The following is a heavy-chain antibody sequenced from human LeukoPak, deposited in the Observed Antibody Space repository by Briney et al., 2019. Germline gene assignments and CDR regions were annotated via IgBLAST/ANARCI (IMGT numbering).Heavy chain of an antibody. CDR3: ARLTPYPGVWASDY. CDR1: GDSMSTHY. Sequence: PSETLSLTCTVSGDSMSTHYWSWIRQPPGKGLEWIGYIFYSGSINYNPSLKSRVTMSVGTSKNQFSLKLSSVTAADTAVYYCARLTPYPGVWASDYWGQGTLVTVSS. CDR2: IFYSGSI. J-gene: IGHJ4*02. V-gene: IGHV4-59*08. D-gene: IGHD4-23*01.